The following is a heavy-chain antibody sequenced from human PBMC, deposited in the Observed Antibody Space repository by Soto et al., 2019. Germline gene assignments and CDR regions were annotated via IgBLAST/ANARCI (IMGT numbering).Heavy chain of an antibody. CDR2: IFYTGTT. Sequence: SETLSLTCSVSGGSISYNSYDWGWIRQPPGKGLEWIGGIFYTGTTYYSPSLKDRVTMSMDTSKNSFSVNLTSVTAADTAVYFCAKLVVVAPVANVWGQGTLVTVSS. D-gene: IGHD2-2*01. CDR3: AKLVVVAPVANV. CDR1: GGSISYNSYD. V-gene: IGHV4-39*02. J-gene: IGHJ4*02.